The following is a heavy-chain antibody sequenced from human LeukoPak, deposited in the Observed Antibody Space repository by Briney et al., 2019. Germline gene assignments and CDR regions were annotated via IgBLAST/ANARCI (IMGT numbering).Heavy chain of an antibody. CDR3: QSRFLEWLLEY. Sequence: ESLRLFCTASGFTFSNFWMGWVRQPPGKGLGWIGSIYSGGYTYYNPSLKSRVTISVDTSKNQFSLKLSSVTAADTAMYYCQSRFLEWLLEYWGQGTLVTVSS. V-gene: IGHV4-39*01. CDR2: IYSGGYT. CDR1: GFTFSNFWM. J-gene: IGHJ4*02. D-gene: IGHD3-3*01.